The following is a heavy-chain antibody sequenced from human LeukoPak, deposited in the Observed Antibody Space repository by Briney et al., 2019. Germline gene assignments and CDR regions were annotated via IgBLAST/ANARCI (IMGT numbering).Heavy chain of an antibody. CDR2: IYPSGST. Sequence: SQTLSLTCAVSGGSISSGGYSWSWIRQPPGKGLEWIGYIYPSGSTYYNPSLKSRVTISVDGSKNQFSLKLSSVTAADTAVYYCARGGRAVTTGLGYWGQGTLVTVSS. CDR1: GGSISSGGYS. V-gene: IGHV4-30-2*01. CDR3: ARGGRAVTTGLGY. J-gene: IGHJ4*02. D-gene: IGHD4-17*01.